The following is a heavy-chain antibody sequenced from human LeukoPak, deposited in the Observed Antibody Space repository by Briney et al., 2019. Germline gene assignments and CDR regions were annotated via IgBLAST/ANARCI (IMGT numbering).Heavy chain of an antibody. V-gene: IGHV4-4*07. J-gene: IGHJ3*02. CDR2: IFTSGST. Sequence: SETLSLTCTVSGGSISSYYWSWIRQPAGKGLEWIGRIFTSGSTIYNPSLKSRVTISIHTFRNQFSLKLSSVTAADTAVYYCASHSDNYPRLGFDIWGQGTMVTVSS. D-gene: IGHD1-1*01. CDR1: GGSISSYY. CDR3: ASHSDNYPRLGFDI.